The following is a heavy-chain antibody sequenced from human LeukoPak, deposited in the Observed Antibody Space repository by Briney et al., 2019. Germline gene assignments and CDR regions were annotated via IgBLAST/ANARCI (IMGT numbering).Heavy chain of an antibody. D-gene: IGHD2-21*02. J-gene: IGHJ3*01. CDR2: IYYNGST. Sequence: SQTLSLTCTVSGGSISSGDYYWSWIRQPPGKRLEWIGYIYYNGSTNYNPSLKSRVTFSVDTSRSQFALRLSSVTAADTAVYYCVGTYCGGDCYAMYAFDFWGQGTVVSVSS. V-gene: IGHV4-30-4*01. CDR3: VGTYCGGDCYAMYAFDF. CDR1: GGSISSGDYY.